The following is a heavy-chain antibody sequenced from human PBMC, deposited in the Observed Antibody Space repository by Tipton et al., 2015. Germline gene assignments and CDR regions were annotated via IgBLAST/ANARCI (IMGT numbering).Heavy chain of an antibody. CDR2: INALNGNT. V-gene: IGHV1-18*01. Sequence: QVQLVQSGAVVRKPGASVKVSCKASGYTFTDYGISWVRQAPGQGLEWMAWINALNGNTNYAQKFQDRVTMTTDTSTSTACMELRSLKSDDTAVYYCARDGQQLEGLGIWGQGTMVTVSS. CDR3: ARDGQQLEGLGI. D-gene: IGHD1-1*01. CDR1: GYTFTDYG. J-gene: IGHJ3*02.